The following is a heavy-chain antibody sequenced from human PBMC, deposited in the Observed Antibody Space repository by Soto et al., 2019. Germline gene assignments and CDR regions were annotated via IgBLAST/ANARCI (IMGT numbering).Heavy chain of an antibody. J-gene: IGHJ6*02. CDR2: FYYSEST. V-gene: IGHV4-59*08. CDR3: ARLGGYCSTTSCYGYYGMDV. Sequence: SETLSLTCTVSGGSISSYYWSWIRQPPGKGLEWIGTFYYSESTHYNPSLESRVTISVDTSKNQFSLKVSSVTAADTAVYYCARLGGYCSTTSCYGYYGMDVWGQGTTVTVSS. CDR1: GGSISSYY. D-gene: IGHD2-2*01.